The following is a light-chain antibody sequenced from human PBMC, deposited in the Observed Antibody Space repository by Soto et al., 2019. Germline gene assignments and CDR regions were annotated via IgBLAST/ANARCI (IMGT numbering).Light chain of an antibody. CDR2: KTS. CDR1: QSISSW. J-gene: IGKJ1*01. V-gene: IGKV1-5*03. CDR3: QQYNSYWT. Sequence: DIQMAQSPSTLSASVGDRVTITCRASQSISSWLAWYQQKPGKAPKLLIYKTSNLQSGVPSRFSGSGSGTEFTLTISRLQPDDFATYYCQQYNSYWTFGQGTKVDIK.